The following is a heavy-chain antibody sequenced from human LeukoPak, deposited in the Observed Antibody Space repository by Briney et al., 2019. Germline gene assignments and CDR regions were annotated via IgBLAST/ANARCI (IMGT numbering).Heavy chain of an antibody. Sequence: GASVKVSCKASGGTFSSYAISWVRQAPGQGLEWMGGIIPIFGTANYAQKFQGRVTITADKSTSTAYMELSSLRSEDTAVYYCARTMYSSGWYAGNAFDIWGQGTMVTVSS. CDR2: IIPIFGTA. D-gene: IGHD6-19*01. J-gene: IGHJ3*02. CDR3: ARTMYSSGWYAGNAFDI. CDR1: GGTFSSYA. V-gene: IGHV1-69*06.